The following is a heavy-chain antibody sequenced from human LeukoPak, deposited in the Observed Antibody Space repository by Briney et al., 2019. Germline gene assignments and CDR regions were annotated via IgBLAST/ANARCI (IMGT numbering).Heavy chain of an antibody. CDR3: AKDGTPGDY. J-gene: IGHJ4*02. Sequence: PGGSLRLSCAASGFTFSDYYMSWIRQAPGKGLEWVSYISSSGSTIYYADSVKGRFTISRDNAKNTLYLQMSGLRADDTAVYYCAKDGTPGDYWGQGTRVTVSS. CDR1: GFTFSDYY. V-gene: IGHV3-11*01. D-gene: IGHD2-15*01. CDR2: ISSSGSTI.